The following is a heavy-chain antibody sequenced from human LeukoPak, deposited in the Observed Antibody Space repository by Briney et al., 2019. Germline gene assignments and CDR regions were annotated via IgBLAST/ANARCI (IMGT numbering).Heavy chain of an antibody. CDR1: GFTFSSYW. CDR2: INSDGTNT. Sequence: PGGSLRLSCAASGFTFSSYWTHWVRQAPGKGLVWVSRINSDGTNTNYADSVKGRFTISRDNAKNTLYLQMNSLRAEDTAVYYCARRGAVADAFDIWGQGTMVTVSS. V-gene: IGHV3-74*01. CDR3: ARRGAVADAFDI. D-gene: IGHD4-23*01. J-gene: IGHJ3*02.